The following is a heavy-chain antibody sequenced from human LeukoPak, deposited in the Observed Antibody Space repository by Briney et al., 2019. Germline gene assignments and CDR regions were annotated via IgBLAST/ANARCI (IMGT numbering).Heavy chain of an antibody. J-gene: IGHJ4*02. D-gene: IGHD6-25*01. Sequence: ASVKVSCKASGYTFTSYYKHWVRQAPGQGLEGMGIINPSGGDTSYAEKCQGRVTMDRDKYTTSVYMEMMSLTSEATDVYSCARAVTDTEGSGFWGQGTLVTVSS. V-gene: IGHV1-46*01. CDR1: GYTFTSYY. CDR2: INPSGGDT. CDR3: ARAVTDTEGSGF.